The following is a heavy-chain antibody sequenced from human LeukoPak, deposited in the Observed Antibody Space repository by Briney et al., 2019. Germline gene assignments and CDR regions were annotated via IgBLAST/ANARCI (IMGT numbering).Heavy chain of an antibody. CDR1: GYTFTSYG. CDR2: ISAYNGNT. CDR3: ARGLPTYYYDSSGYYYGFDY. D-gene: IGHD3-22*01. V-gene: IGHV1-18*01. J-gene: IGHJ4*02. Sequence: ASVKVSCKASGYTFTSYGISWVRQAPGQGLEWMGWISAYNGNTNYAQKLQGRVTMTTDTSTSTAYMELRSLRSDDTAMYYCARGLPTYYYDSSGYYYGFDYWGQGTLVTVSS.